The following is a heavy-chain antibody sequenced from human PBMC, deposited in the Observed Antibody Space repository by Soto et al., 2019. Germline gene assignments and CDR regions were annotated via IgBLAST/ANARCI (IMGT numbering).Heavy chain of an antibody. Sequence: EVQLLESGGGLVQPGGSLRLSCAASGFTFSSYAMSWVRQAPGKGLEWGSAISGSGGSTYYAESVKGRFTISRDNSKNTLYLQMNSLRAEDTAVYYCAKGSYAPRGEYFQHWGQGTLVTVSS. J-gene: IGHJ1*01. D-gene: IGHD2-2*01. V-gene: IGHV3-23*01. CDR2: ISGSGGST. CDR3: AKGSYAPRGEYFQH. CDR1: GFTFSSYA.